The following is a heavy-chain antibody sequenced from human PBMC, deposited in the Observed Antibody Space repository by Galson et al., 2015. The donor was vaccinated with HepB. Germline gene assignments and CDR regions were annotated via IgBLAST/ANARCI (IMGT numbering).Heavy chain of an antibody. CDR2: ISTHGATT. J-gene: IGHJ3*02. V-gene: IGHV3-11*01. CDR3: ATPRFGNGAYWTFEI. CDR1: GLTLSSYT. D-gene: IGHD4-17*01. Sequence: SLRLSCADSGLTLSSYTMRWVRQSPGRGLQWVSYISTHGATTYYTDSVKGRFTVARDNARNTVPRQMSSPTADDSAVHFCATPRFGNGAYWTFEIWGQGTLVTVAS.